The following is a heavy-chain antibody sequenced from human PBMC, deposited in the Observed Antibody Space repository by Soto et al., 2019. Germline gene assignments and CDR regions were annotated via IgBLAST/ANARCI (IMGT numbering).Heavy chain of an antibody. Sequence: EVQLVESGGGLVKPGGSLRLSCAASGFTFSSYSMNWVRQAPGKGLEWVSSISSSSSYIYYADSVKGRFTISRDNAKNSLYLQMNSLRAEDTAVYYCARTSSGWLGFDYWGQGTLVTVSS. CDR2: ISSSSSYI. J-gene: IGHJ4*02. V-gene: IGHV3-21*01. CDR1: GFTFSSYS. CDR3: ARTSSGWLGFDY. D-gene: IGHD6-19*01.